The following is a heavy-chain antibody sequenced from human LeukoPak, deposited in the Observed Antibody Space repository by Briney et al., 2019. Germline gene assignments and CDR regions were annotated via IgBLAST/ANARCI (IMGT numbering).Heavy chain of an antibody. J-gene: IGHJ4*02. CDR2: ISGDGGST. Sequence: PGGSLRLSCAASGFTFDDYAMHWVRQAPGKGLEWVSLISGDGGSTYYADSVKGRFTISRDNSKNSLYLQMNSLRTEDTALYYCAKDSYDSSGYYLPDFDYWGQETLVTVSS. CDR3: AKDSYDSSGYYLPDFDY. CDR1: GFTFDDYA. D-gene: IGHD3-22*01. V-gene: IGHV3-43*02.